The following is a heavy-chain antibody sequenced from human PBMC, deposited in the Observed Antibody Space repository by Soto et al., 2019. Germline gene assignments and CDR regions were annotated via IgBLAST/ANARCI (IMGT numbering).Heavy chain of an antibody. D-gene: IGHD3-22*01. CDR1: GFTFSSYS. Sequence: GSLRLSCAASGFTFSSYSMNWVRQAPGKGLEWVSYISSSSSTIHYADSVKGRFTISRDNAKNSLYLQMNSLRDEDTAVYYCARVLRRYYYDSSGYSAVDAFDIWGQGTMVTVSS. CDR2: ISSSSSTI. V-gene: IGHV3-48*02. CDR3: ARVLRRYYYDSSGYSAVDAFDI. J-gene: IGHJ3*02.